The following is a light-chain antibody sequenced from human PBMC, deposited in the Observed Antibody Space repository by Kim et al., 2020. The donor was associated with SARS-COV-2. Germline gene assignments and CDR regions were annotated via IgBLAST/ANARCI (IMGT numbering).Light chain of an antibody. Sequence: PGQSITISCTGTSGAVGAYNYVSWYQQYPGKAPKLMIYDVSKRPSGVSNRFSGSKSGNTASLTISGLQAEDEADYYCSSYTSSSPRFGGGTQLTVL. J-gene: IGLJ3*02. CDR3: SSYTSSSPR. CDR1: SGAVGAYNY. V-gene: IGLV2-14*04. CDR2: DVS.